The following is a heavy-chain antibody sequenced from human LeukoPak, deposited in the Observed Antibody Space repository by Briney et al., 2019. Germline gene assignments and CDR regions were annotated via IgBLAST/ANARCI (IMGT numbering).Heavy chain of an antibody. CDR3: AKDRDQRGWFDP. J-gene: IGHJ5*02. Sequence: GGSLRLSCAASGFTFSNYGMSWVRQAPGKGLEWVSAMSGSGGHTYYTDSVKGRSTISRDNSKNTLYLQMNSLRAEDTAVYYCAKDRDQRGWFDPWGQGTLVTVSS. D-gene: IGHD3-10*01. V-gene: IGHV3-23*01. CDR1: GFTFSNYG. CDR2: MSGSGGHT.